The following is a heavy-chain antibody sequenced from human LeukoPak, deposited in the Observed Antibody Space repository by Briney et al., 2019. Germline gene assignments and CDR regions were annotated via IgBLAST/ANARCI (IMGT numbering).Heavy chain of an antibody. CDR1: GFTFSNNA. Sequence: GGSLRLSCAASGFTFSNNAMSWVRQAPGKGLEWVSATSTSGGSAYYADSVKGRFTISRDNSKNTLHLQMDSLRADDTAVYYCARYSGSYYYPPAWDLWGQGTLVTVSS. V-gene: IGHV3-23*01. D-gene: IGHD1-26*01. CDR3: ARYSGSYYYPPAWDL. J-gene: IGHJ4*02. CDR2: TSTSGGSA.